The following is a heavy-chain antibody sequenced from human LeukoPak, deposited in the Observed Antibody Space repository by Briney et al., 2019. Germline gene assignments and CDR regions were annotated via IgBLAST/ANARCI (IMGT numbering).Heavy chain of an antibody. CDR2: IKQDGSEK. V-gene: IGHV3-7*01. CDR1: GFTFSTSW. Sequence: GGSLRLSCAASGFTFSTSWMSWVRQAPGKGLEWGANIKQDGSEKYYVDSVKGRFTISRDNAKNSLYLQMNSLRAEDTAVYYCARDRTRCPYWGQGTLVTVSS. D-gene: IGHD1-7*01. J-gene: IGHJ4*02. CDR3: ARDRTRCPY.